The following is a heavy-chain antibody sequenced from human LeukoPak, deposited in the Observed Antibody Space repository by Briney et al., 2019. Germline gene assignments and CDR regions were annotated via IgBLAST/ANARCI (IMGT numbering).Heavy chain of an antibody. Sequence: GGSLRLSCAASGFTFSSYSMNWVRQAPGKGLEWVSSISSSSSYIYYADSVKGRFTISRDNAKNSLYLQMNSLRAEDTAVYYCAREGEQQLVYYYGMDVWGQGTTVTVSS. J-gene: IGHJ6*02. D-gene: IGHD6-13*01. CDR1: GFTFSSYS. V-gene: IGHV3-21*01. CDR2: ISSSSSYI. CDR3: AREGEQQLVYYYGMDV.